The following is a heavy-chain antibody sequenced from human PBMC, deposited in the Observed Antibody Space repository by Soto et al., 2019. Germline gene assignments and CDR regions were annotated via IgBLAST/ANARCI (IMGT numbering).Heavy chain of an antibody. J-gene: IGHJ3*02. D-gene: IGHD3-22*01. V-gene: IGHV4-4*07. CDR3: ARVFDSYYYDSAGAFDI. CDR1: GGSISSYS. CDR2: IYTSGST. Sequence: PETLSLTCTASGGSISSYSWSWIRQPAGTGLEWIGRIYTSGSTNYNPSLKSRVTMSVDTSKNQFSLKLSSVTAADTAVYYCARVFDSYYYDSAGAFDIWGQGTMVTVSS.